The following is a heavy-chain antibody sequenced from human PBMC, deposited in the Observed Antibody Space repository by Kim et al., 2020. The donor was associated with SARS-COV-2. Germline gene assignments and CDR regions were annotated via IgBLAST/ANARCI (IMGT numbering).Heavy chain of an antibody. CDR3: VRVRYCGADCHRSDAFDF. J-gene: IGHJ3*01. D-gene: IGHD2-21*02. Sequence: ASVKVSCKASGYTFPVYSISWVRQAPGQGLEWMGLIVTYTGDTNYGQNLQDRVTMTTDASTTTAYMELTTLRSDDTAVYYCVRVRYCGADCHRSDAFDFWGQGTMVTVSS. CDR2: IVTYTGDT. V-gene: IGHV1-18*04. CDR1: GYTFPVYS.